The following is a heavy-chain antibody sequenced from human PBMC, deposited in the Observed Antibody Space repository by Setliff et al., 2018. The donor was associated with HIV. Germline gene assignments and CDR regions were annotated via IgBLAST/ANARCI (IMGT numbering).Heavy chain of an antibody. V-gene: IGHV3-74*03. Sequence: PGGSLRLSCAASGFIFRNYWMHWVRQAPGKGLVWVSCLNSDGSSTTYADSVKGRFTISRDNSKNTLYLQMDSLRAEDTAVYYCAKVPSYWGQGTLVTVSS. J-gene: IGHJ4*02. CDR3: AKVPSY. CDR2: LNSDGSST. CDR1: GFIFRNYW.